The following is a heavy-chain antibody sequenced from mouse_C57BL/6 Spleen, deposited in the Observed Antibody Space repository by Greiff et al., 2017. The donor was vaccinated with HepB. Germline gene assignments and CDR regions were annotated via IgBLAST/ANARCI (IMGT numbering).Heavy chain of an antibody. CDR2: IWSDGST. CDR3: ARQGGYYGAMDY. J-gene: IGHJ4*01. D-gene: IGHD2-3*01. V-gene: IGHV2-6-1*01. Sequence: VRVVESGPGLVAPSQSLSITCTVSGFSLTSYGVHWVRQPPGKGLEWLVVIWSDGSTTYNSALKSRLSISKENSKSQVFLKMNSLQTDDTAMDYCARQGGYYGAMDYWGQGTSVTVSS. CDR1: GFSLTSYG.